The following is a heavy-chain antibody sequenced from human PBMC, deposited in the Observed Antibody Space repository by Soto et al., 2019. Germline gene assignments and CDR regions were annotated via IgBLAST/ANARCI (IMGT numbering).Heavy chain of an antibody. CDR2: IIPMFGTA. J-gene: IGHJ4*02. D-gene: IGHD3-22*01. CDR1: GGTFSRYA. Sequence: QVQLVQSGAEVKKPGSSVKVSCTASGGTFSRYAISWVRQAPGQGLEWMGGIIPMFGTANYAQKFKGRVTITADESTSTAYMELRSLRSGDTALYYCTRGWGHYSADYYSAYWGQGTLITVSS. V-gene: IGHV1-69*01. CDR3: TRGWGHYSADYYSAY.